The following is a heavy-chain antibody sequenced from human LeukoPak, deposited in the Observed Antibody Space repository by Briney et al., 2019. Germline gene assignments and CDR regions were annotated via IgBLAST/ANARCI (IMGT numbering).Heavy chain of an antibody. CDR2: ISPYNGNT. Sequence: ASVKVSCKASGYTFITYSMSWVRQAPGQGLEWMGWISPYNGNTNYAQKFQGRVTMMTDKSTSTAYIELRTLRSDDTAVYFCARDPRSGVLDYWGQGTLVTVSS. J-gene: IGHJ4*02. D-gene: IGHD2-15*01. CDR1: GYTFITYS. V-gene: IGHV1-18*01. CDR3: ARDPRSGVLDY.